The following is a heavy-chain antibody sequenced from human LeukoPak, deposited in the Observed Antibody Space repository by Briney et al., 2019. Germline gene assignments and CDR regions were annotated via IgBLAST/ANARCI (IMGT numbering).Heavy chain of an antibody. CDR2: IKQDGSEK. CDR3: VRDGRSGWHFDY. J-gene: IGHJ4*02. V-gene: IGHV3-7*01. CDR1: GFTFSSYW. Sequence: GGSLRLSCVASGFTFSSYWMSWVRQAPGKGLEWVANIKQDGSEKYYVDSVKGRFTNSRDNVENSMFLQMNSLRAEDTAVYYCVRDGRSGWHFDYWGQGALVTVSS. D-gene: IGHD6-19*01.